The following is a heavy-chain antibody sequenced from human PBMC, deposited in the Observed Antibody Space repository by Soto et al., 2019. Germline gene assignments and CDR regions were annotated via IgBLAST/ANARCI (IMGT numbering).Heavy chain of an antibody. CDR1: GFTFSSSW. D-gene: IGHD3-3*01. Sequence: QLVESGGGLVQPGGSLRLSCAASGFTFSSSWMEWVRQGPGKGLVWVSRINSDGSSTKYADSVKGRFTISRDNAKNTLFLQMNSARADDTAVYYCGRLGVWSGAYYYMDVWGKGTTVTVSS. J-gene: IGHJ6*03. CDR2: INSDGSST. V-gene: IGHV3-74*03. CDR3: GRLGVWSGAYYYMDV.